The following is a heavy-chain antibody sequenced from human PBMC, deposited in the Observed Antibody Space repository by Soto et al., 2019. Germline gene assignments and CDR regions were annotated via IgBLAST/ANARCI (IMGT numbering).Heavy chain of an antibody. CDR2: INPNSGGT. CDR3: AGGIRIEYPGIVPWFAP. CDR1: GYTFTGYY. D-gene: IGHD1-26*01. Sequence: QVQLVQSGAEVKKPGASVKVSCKASGYTFTGYYMHWVRQAPGQGLEWMGWINPNSGGTNYAQKFKGWATMTGDTSIRTAYRGLSRLSSDDTAVYSCAGGIRIEYPGIVPWFAPGGQGTLVPVSS. J-gene: IGHJ5*02. V-gene: IGHV1-2*04.